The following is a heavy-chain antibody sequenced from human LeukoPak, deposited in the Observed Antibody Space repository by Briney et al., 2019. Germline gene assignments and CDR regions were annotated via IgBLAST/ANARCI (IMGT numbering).Heavy chain of an antibody. CDR1: GYTFTSYG. CDR2: ISAYNGNT. CDR3: ARSTWFGELFLSDLGY. V-gene: IGHV1-18*01. J-gene: IGHJ4*02. Sequence: GASVKVSCKASGYTFTSYGISWVRQAPGQGLEWMGWISAYNGNTNYAQKLQGRVTMTTDTSTSTAYMELRSLRSDDTAVYYCARSTWFGELFLSDLGYWGQGTLVTVSS. D-gene: IGHD3-10*01.